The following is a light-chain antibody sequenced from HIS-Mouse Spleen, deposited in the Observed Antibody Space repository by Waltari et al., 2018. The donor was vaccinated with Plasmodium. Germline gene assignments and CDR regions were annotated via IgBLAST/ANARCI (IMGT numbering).Light chain of an antibody. CDR3: CSYAGSRMV. V-gene: IGLV2-23*01. J-gene: IGLJ2*01. Sequence: QSALTQPASVSGSPGQSITISCTGTSGDVGSYKLFSWYQQHPGKAPKLMIYEGSKRPSGVSNRFSGSKSGNTASLTISGLQAEDEADYYCCSYAGSRMVFGGGTKLTVL. CDR2: EGS. CDR1: SGDVGSYKL.